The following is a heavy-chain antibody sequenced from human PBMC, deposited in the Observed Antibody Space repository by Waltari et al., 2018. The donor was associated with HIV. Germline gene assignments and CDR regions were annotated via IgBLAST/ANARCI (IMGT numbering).Heavy chain of an antibody. J-gene: IGHJ4*02. D-gene: IGHD3-10*01. CDR1: GFTFTSSA. V-gene: IGHV1-58*01. Sequence: QMQLVQSGPEVKKPGTSVKVSCKASGFTFTSSAVQWVRQARGQRLEWIGWIGVGSGNTNYAKKFQERVTIPRDMSTSTAYMELSSLRSEDTAVYYCAAETAGLLWFGESFFDYWGQGTLVTVSS. CDR3: AAETAGLLWFGESFFDY. CDR2: IGVGSGNT.